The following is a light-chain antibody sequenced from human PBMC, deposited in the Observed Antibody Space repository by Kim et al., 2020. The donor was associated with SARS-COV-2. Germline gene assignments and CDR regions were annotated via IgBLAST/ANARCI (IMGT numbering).Light chain of an antibody. V-gene: IGLV6-57*03. CDR1: SGSIASNY. CDR3: QSYDSSNQV. Sequence: NSMLTQPHSVSESPGKTVTISCTRSSGSIASNYVQWYQQRPGSAPTTVIYEDNQRASGVPDRFSGSIDSSSNSASLTISGLRTDDEADYYCQSYDSSNQVFGGGTQLTVL. J-gene: IGLJ3*02. CDR2: EDN.